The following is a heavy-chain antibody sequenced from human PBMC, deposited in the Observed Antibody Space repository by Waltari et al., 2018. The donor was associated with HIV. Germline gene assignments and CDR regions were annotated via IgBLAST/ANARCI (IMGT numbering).Heavy chain of an antibody. CDR3: ATPSYDSSGYYSAGSEFDY. CDR2: INPNSGGT. Sequence: QVQLVQSGAEVKKPGASVKVSCQASGNTFPGYYIHRVRRAPGQGLEWMGWINPNSGGTNYAQNFQGRVTMTRDTSISTAYMELSRLRSDDTAVYYCATPSYDSSGYYSAGSEFDYWGQGTLVTVSS. V-gene: IGHV1-2*02. D-gene: IGHD3-22*01. CDR1: GNTFPGYY. J-gene: IGHJ4*02.